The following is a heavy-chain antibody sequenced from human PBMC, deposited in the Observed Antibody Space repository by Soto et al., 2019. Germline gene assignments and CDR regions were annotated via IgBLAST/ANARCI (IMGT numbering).Heavy chain of an antibody. Sequence: TVSGGSISSGDYYWSWIRQPPGKGLEWIGYIYSSGTTYYNPSLKSRVTISVDTSKNQFSLKLTSVTAADTAVYYCATTFGYNSGWYRFDYWGQGTLVTVSS. J-gene: IGHJ4*02. D-gene: IGHD6-19*01. CDR1: GGSISSGDYY. V-gene: IGHV4-30-4*01. CDR2: IYSSGTT. CDR3: ATTFGYNSGWYRFDY.